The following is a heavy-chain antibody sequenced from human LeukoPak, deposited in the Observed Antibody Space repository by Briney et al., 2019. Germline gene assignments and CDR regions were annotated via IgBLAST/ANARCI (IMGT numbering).Heavy chain of an antibody. Sequence: PSETLSLTCTVAGGSISSYYWSWIRQPAGKGLEWIGRIYTSGSTNYNPSLKSRVTMSVDTSKNQFSLKMRSVTAADTAVYYCARGYNWGSPTRNFYYLDVWGKGTTVTVSS. V-gene: IGHV4-4*07. D-gene: IGHD7-27*01. CDR3: ARGYNWGSPTRNFYYLDV. J-gene: IGHJ6*03. CDR1: GGSISSYY. CDR2: IYTSGST.